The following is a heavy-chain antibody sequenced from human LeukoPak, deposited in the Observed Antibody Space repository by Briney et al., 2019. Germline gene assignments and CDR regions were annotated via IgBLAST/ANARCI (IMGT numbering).Heavy chain of an antibody. J-gene: IGHJ4*02. CDR3: ATCGYSYGSPFDY. CDR1: GGSFSGYY. Sequence: SETLSLTCAVYGGSFSGYYWSWTRQPPGKGLEWIGEINHSGGTNYNPSLKSRVTISVDTSKNQFSLELSSVTAADTAVYYCATCGYSYGSPFDYWGQGTLVTVSS. D-gene: IGHD5-18*01. V-gene: IGHV4-34*01. CDR2: INHSGGT.